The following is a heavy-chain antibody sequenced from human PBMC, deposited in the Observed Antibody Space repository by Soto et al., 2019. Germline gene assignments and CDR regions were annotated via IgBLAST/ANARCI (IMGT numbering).Heavy chain of an antibody. J-gene: IGHJ4*02. CDR3: ASVVVGATRQTGSDH. Sequence: PSETLSLTCTVSGGSISSYYWSWIRQPPGKGLEWIGYIYYSGSTNYNPSLKSRVTISVDKSKNHFSLKLTSVTAGDTAVYFCASVVVGATRQTGSDHWGQGTLVTVSS. D-gene: IGHD2-15*01. V-gene: IGHV4-59*12. CDR1: GGSISSYY. CDR2: IYYSGST.